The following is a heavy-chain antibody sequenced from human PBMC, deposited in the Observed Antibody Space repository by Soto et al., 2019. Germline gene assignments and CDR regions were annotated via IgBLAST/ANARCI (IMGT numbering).Heavy chain of an antibody. J-gene: IGHJ6*02. Sequence: SLRLSCAASGFTFSTYDMHWVRQGTGKGLEWVSGIDTAGDAYYTGSVKGRFTISRENAKNSLYLQMNSLRAEDSAVYYCARAGGHYYGMDDWGQGTTVTVSS. V-gene: IGHV3-13*01. CDR3: ARAGGHYYGMDD. CDR2: IDTAGDA. CDR1: GFTFSTYD.